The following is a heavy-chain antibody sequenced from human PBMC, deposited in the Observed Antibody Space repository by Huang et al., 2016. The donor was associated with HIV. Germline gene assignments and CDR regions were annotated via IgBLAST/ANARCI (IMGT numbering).Heavy chain of an antibody. CDR1: GFAFSSFA. Sequence: QAQLVESGGGVVQPGRSLRLSCAASGFAFSSFAMHWIRQASGNGLQWLAVISTDGTIKNYADSGRGRFTISRDNSKGTVYLQMNSLRPEDTAVYSCARTGSYYYGSGIYHFGDYWGQGTLVTVSS. CDR3: ARTGSYYYGSGIYHFGDY. CDR2: ISTDGTIK. J-gene: IGHJ4*02. V-gene: IGHV3-30*01. D-gene: IGHD3-10*01.